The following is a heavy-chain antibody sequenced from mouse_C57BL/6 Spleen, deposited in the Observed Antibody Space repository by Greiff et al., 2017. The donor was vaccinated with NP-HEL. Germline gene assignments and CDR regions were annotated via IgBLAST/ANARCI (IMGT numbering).Heavy chain of an antibody. CDR1: GYAFSSSW. D-gene: IGHD3-3*01. CDR2: IYPGDGDT. CDR3: ASLREGARDFYYAMDY. V-gene: IGHV1-82*01. Sequence: QVQLKESGPELVKPGASVKISCKASGYAFSSSWMNWVKQRPGKGLEWIGRIYPGDGDTNYNGKFKGKATLTADKSSSTAYMQLSSLTSEDSAVYFYASLREGARDFYYAMDYWGQGTSVTVSS. J-gene: IGHJ4*01.